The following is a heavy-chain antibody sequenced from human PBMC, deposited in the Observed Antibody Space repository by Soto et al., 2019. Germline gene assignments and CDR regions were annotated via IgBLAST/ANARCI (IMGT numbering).Heavy chain of an antibody. CDR1: GDSVSSNSAA. D-gene: IGHD3-22*01. V-gene: IGHV6-1*01. Sequence: PSQTLSLTCAISGDSVSSNSAAWNWIRQSPSRGLEWLGRTYYWSKWYNDYALSVKSRITINPDTSKNQFSLQLNSVTPEDTAVYYCARESRGTYYYDSSNYRYFDYWGQGTLVT. CDR3: ARESRGTYYYDSSNYRYFDY. CDR2: TYYWSKWYN. J-gene: IGHJ4*02.